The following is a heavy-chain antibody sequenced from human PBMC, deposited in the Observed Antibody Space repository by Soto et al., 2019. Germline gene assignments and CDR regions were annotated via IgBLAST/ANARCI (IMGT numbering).Heavy chain of an antibody. CDR1: GFTFDDYA. V-gene: IGHV3-9*01. Sequence: GVSLRLSCAASGFTFDDYAMHWVRQAPGKGLEWVSGISWNSGSIGYADSVKGRFTISRDNAKNSLYLQMNSLRAEDTAFYYCAKDRGAYYYYMDVWGKGTTVTVSS. CDR2: ISWNSGSI. J-gene: IGHJ6*03. CDR3: AKDRGAYYYYMDV. D-gene: IGHD3-16*01.